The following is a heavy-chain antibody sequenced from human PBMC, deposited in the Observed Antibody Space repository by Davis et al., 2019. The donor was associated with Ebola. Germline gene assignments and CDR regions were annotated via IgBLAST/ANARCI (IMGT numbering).Heavy chain of an antibody. Sequence: MPSETLSLTCTVSGGSISSSSYYWGWIRQPPGKGLEWIGTIYYSGSTYYNPSLKSRVTISVDTSKNQFSLKLSSVTAADTAVYYCARDGLWFGEGFDPWGQGTLATVSS. CDR2: IYYSGST. CDR1: GGSISSSSYY. J-gene: IGHJ5*02. V-gene: IGHV4-39*02. D-gene: IGHD3-10*01. CDR3: ARDGLWFGEGFDP.